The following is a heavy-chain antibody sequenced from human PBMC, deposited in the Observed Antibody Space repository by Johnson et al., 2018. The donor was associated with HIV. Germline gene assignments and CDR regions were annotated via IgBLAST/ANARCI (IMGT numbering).Heavy chain of an antibody. D-gene: IGHD3-3*01. CDR1: GFTFSSYA. CDR2: ISGSGGST. J-gene: IGHJ3*02. CDR3: AKDSERITIFGVVIEFNTNDAFDI. V-gene: IGHV3-23*04. Sequence: EVQLVESGGGVVQSGRSLRLSCAASGFTFSSYAMSWVRQAPGKGLEWVSAISGSGGSTYYADSVKGRFTISRDNSKNTLYLQMNSRRAEDTAVYYCAKDSERITIFGVVIEFNTNDAFDIWGQGTMVTVSS.